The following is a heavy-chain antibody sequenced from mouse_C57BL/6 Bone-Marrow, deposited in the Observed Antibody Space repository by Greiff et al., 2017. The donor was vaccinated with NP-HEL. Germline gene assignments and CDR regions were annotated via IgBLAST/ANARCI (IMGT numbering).Heavy chain of an antibody. D-gene: IGHD1-1*01. Sequence: QVQLQQSGTELVKPGASVKLSCKASGYTFTSYWMHWVKQRPGQGLEWIGNINPSNGGTNYNEKFKSKATLTVDKSSSTAYMQLSSLTSEDSAVYYCARIITTVVATFDYWGQGTTLTVSS. J-gene: IGHJ2*01. CDR1: GYTFTSYW. V-gene: IGHV1-53*01. CDR2: INPSNGGT. CDR3: ARIITTVVATFDY.